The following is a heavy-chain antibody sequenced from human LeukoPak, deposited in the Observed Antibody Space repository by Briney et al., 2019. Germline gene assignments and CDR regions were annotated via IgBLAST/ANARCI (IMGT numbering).Heavy chain of an antibody. D-gene: IGHD3-22*01. CDR2: INPSGGST. J-gene: IGHJ5*02. CDR3: ARARITMIVVNWFDP. CDR1: GYTFTSYY. V-gene: IGHV1-46*01. Sequence: ASVKVSCKASGYTFTSYYMHWVRQAPGQGLEWMGIINPSGGSTSYAQKFQGRVTMTRDTSTSTVYMELSSLRSEDTAVYYCARARITMIVVNWFDPWGQGTLVTVSS.